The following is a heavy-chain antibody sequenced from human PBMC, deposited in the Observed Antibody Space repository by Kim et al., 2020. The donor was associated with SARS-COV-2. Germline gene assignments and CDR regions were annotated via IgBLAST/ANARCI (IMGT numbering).Heavy chain of an antibody. CDR2: IYHSGST. D-gene: IGHD6-13*01. CDR3: ARGYSSSWFNYYGMDV. V-gene: IGHV4-4*02. CDR1: GGSISSSNW. Sequence: SETLSLTCAVSGGSISSSNWWGWVRQPPGKGLEWIGEIYHSGSTNYNPSLKSRVTLSVDKSKNQFSLKLSSVTAADTAVYYCARGYSSSWFNYYGMDVWGQGTPVTVSS. J-gene: IGHJ6*02.